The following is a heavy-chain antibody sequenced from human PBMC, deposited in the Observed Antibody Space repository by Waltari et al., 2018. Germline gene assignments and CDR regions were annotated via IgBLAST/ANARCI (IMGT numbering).Heavy chain of an antibody. CDR1: GFTFSDHY. J-gene: IGHJ3*01. CDR2: TRNKANSYTT. Sequence: EVQLVESGGGLVQPGGYLRLSCAASGFTFSDHYMDWVRQAPGKGLEWVGRTRNKANSYTTEYAASVKGRFTVSRDESRDSLYLQMTSLKTEDTAVYYCARGYHSFDVWGQGTMVTVSS. D-gene: IGHD1-20*01. CDR3: ARGYHSFDV. V-gene: IGHV3-72*01.